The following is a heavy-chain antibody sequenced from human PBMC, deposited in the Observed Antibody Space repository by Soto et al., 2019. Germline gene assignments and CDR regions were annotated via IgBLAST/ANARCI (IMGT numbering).Heavy chain of an antibody. J-gene: IGHJ6*02. V-gene: IGHV1-2*02. CDR3: AKDIVVVVAATPGGYGMDG. Sequence: ASVKVSCKASGYTFTGYYMHWVRQAPGQGLEWMGWINPNSGGTNYAQKFQGRVTMTRDTSISTAYMELSRLRSDGTAVYYCAKDIVVVVAATPGGYGMDGWGQGTTVTVSS. CDR2: INPNSGGT. D-gene: IGHD2-15*01. CDR1: GYTFTGYY.